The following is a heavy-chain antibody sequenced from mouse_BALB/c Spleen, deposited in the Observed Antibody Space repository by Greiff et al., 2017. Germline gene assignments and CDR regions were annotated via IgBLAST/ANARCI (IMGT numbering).Heavy chain of an antibody. CDR2: INPSTGYT. J-gene: IGHJ2*01. CDR3: ARGTNYGNYFDY. V-gene: IGHV1-7*01. CDR1: GYTFTSYW. Sequence: QVQLQQSGAELAKPGASVKMSCKASGYTFTSYWMHWVKQRPGQGLEWIGYINPSTGYTEYNQKFKDKATLTADKSSSTAYMQLSSLTSEDSAVYYCARGTNYGNYFDYWGQGTTLTVSS. D-gene: IGHD2-1*01.